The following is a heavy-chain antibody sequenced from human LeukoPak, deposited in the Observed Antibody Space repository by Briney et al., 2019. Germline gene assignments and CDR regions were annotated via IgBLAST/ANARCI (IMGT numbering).Heavy chain of an antibody. V-gene: IGHV1-8*01. CDR1: GYTFTSYD. CDR3: ARDLGGDSYLAGTVASYYYYYMDV. D-gene: IGHD6-13*01. J-gene: IGHJ6*03. Sequence: ASVKVSCKASGYTFTSYDINWVRQATGQGLEWMGWMNPNSGNTGYAQKFQGRVTMTRNTSISTAYMELSSLRSEDTAVYYCARDLGGDSYLAGTVASYYYYYMDVWGKGTTVTVSS. CDR2: MNPNSGNT.